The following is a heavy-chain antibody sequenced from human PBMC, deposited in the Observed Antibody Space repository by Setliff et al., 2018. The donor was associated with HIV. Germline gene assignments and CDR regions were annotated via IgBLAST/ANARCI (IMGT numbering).Heavy chain of an antibody. J-gene: IGHJ3*02. CDR1: GGSFSGYY. CDR3: ARRQMVVAAVDAFDI. Sequence: PSETLSLTCAVYGGSFSGYYWNWIRQPPGKGLEWIGHIYYNGNTNYNPSLKSRGTISVDTSKNQFSLRLTSVTAADTAVYYCARRQMVVAAVDAFDIWGQGTMVTVSS. CDR2: IYYNGNT. D-gene: IGHD2-15*01. V-gene: IGHV4-34*01.